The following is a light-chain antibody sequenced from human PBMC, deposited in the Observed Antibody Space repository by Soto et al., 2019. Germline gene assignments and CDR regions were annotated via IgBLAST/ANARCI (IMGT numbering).Light chain of an antibody. J-gene: IGKJ5*01. CDR2: GAS. CDR3: QQYSSSPSIT. Sequence: EIVLTQFPGTLSLSPGERATLSCRASQSVGSNYLAWYQQRPGQPPNLLIFGASTRATGIPDRFSGSGSGTDFTLTISRLEPEDFAVYYCQQYSSSPSITFGQGTRLEIK. CDR1: QSVGSNY. V-gene: IGKV3-20*01.